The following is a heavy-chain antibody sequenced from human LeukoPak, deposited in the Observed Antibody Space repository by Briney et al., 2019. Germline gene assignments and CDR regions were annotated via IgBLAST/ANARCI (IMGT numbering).Heavy chain of an antibody. Sequence: SVKVSCKASGGTFSSYAISWVRQAPGQGLEWMGGIIPIFGTADYAQKFQGRVTITADESTSTAYMELSSLRSEDTAVYYCAREDCSSTSCCLFDCWGQGTLVTASS. CDR2: IIPIFGTA. D-gene: IGHD2-2*01. V-gene: IGHV1-69*13. CDR1: GGTFSSYA. J-gene: IGHJ4*02. CDR3: AREDCSSTSCCLFDC.